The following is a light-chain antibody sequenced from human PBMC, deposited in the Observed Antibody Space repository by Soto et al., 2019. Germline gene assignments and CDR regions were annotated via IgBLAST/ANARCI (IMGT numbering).Light chain of an antibody. V-gene: IGKV3-20*01. CDR3: QQYDTSPRT. CDR2: AAS. J-gene: IGKJ1*01. Sequence: EIVLTQSPGTLSLSPGERATLSCRASQNLSSGYLAWYRQRPGQAPRILIYAASSRATGIPDRFIGSGSGTDFTLTISRLEPEDFAVYYCQQYDTSPRTFGRGTKV. CDR1: QNLSSGY.